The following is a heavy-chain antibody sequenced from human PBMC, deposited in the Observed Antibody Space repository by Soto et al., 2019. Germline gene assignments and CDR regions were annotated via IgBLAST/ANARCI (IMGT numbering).Heavy chain of an antibody. J-gene: IGHJ4*02. CDR1: GGSIGSYY. D-gene: IGHD2-15*01. Sequence: SETLSPTCTFSGGSIGSYYWSLIRQPPGKGLEWIGYIYYSGSTNYNPSLKSRVTISVDTSKNQFSLKLSSVTAADTAVYYCARVGGYCSGGSCYSFDYWGQGTLVTVSS. V-gene: IGHV4-59*01. CDR3: ARVGGYCSGGSCYSFDY. CDR2: IYYSGST.